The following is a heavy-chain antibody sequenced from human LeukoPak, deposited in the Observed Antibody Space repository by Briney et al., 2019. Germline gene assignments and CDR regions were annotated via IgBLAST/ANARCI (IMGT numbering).Heavy chain of an antibody. CDR2: IHFDASNQ. CDR1: GFTFSTYV. V-gene: IGHV3-30*02. CDR3: ARAPTSEQQLQFDY. D-gene: IGHD6-13*01. Sequence: GGSLRLSCAASGFTFSTYVMHWVRQAPGKGLEWVALIHFDASNQYYGDSVKGRFTISRDNSINTLFLQMNSLRPEDTAVYYCARAPTSEQQLQFDYWGQGTLVTVSS. J-gene: IGHJ4*02.